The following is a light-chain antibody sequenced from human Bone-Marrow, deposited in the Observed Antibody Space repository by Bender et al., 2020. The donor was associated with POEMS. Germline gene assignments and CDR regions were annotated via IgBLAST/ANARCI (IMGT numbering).Light chain of an antibody. Sequence: QSVLTQPPSASGTPGQRVTISCSGSNSNIGTNAVNWYQQHPGKAPKLLISEVTERPSGVPDRFSASRSGNTASLTVSGLQADDEADCYGSSYAGSNTLVFGGGTKLTVL. V-gene: IGLV1-44*01. J-gene: IGLJ2*01. CDR1: NSNIGTNA. CDR2: EVT. CDR3: SSYAGSNTLV.